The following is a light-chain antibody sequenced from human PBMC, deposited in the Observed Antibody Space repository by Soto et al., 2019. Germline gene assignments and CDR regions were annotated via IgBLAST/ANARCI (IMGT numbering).Light chain of an antibody. CDR3: QQSYRLPLT. J-gene: IGKJ4*01. CDR1: QRISTF. CDR2: SAS. V-gene: IGKV1-39*01. Sequence: DIQMTQSPSSLSAFVGDSVTITCHASQRISTFFNWYHQKPGKAPKLLIYSASYLQSGVPSNFSGSGSGTDFTLSIVTLQPEDFGTYFCQQSYRLPLTFGGGTKVEI.